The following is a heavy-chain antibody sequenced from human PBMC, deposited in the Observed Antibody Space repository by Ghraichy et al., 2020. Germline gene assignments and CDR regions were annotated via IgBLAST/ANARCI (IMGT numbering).Heavy chain of an antibody. Sequence: ASVKVSCKASGYTFTSYGIRWAQQAPGQGLEWMGWISAYNGNTNYAQKLQGRVTMTTDTSTSTAYMELRSLRSDDTAVYYCARDRGAAAPVDYWGQGTLVTITS. V-gene: IGHV1-18*01. CDR2: ISAYNGNT. CDR1: GYTFTSYG. CDR3: ARDRGAAAPVDY. J-gene: IGHJ4*02. D-gene: IGHD6-13*01.